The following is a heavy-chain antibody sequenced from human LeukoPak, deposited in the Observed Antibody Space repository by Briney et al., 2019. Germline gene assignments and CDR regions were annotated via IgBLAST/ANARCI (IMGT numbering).Heavy chain of an antibody. J-gene: IGHJ4*02. CDR1: GFTFSSYS. V-gene: IGHV3-21*01. CDR2: ISSSSRYI. CDR3: ARVDSGTSGSFDY. Sequence: GGSLRLSCAASGFTFSSYSMNWVRQAPGKGLEWVSSISSSSRYIYYADSVKGRFSISRDNAKNSLYLQMNSLRAEDTAVYYCARVDSGTSGSFDYWGQGTLATVSS. D-gene: IGHD3-10*01.